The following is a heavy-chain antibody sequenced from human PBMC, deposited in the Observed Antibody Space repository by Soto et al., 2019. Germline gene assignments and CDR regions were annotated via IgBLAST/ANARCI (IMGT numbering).Heavy chain of an antibody. CDR2: ISSSSSYI. CDR3: AKDQGYDYIWGSYRPRWYFDY. V-gene: IGHV3-21*04. J-gene: IGHJ4*02. Sequence: GGSLRLSCAASGFTFSSYSMNWVRQAPGKGLEWVSSISSSSSYIYYADSVKGRFTISRDNSKNTLYLKMNSLRAEDTAVYYCAKDQGYDYIWGSYRPRWYFDYWGQGTLVTVSS. CDR1: GFTFSSYS. D-gene: IGHD3-16*02.